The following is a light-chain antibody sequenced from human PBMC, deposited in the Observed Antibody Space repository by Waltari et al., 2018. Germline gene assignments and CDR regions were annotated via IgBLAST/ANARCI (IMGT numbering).Light chain of an antibody. Sequence: QSALTQPASVSGSPGQSITISCTGTSSDVGSYNLVSWYQQHPGKAPKLMIYEGSKRPSGVSKRFSGYKSGNTASLTISGLQADDEADYYCCSYAPSSTVWVFGGGTKLTVL. V-gene: IGLV2-23*01. CDR1: SSDVGSYNL. CDR2: EGS. J-gene: IGLJ3*02. CDR3: CSYAPSSTVWV.